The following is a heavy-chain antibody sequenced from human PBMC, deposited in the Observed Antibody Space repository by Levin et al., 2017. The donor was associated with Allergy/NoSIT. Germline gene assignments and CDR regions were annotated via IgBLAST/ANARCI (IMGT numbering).Heavy chain of an antibody. CDR1: GFTFSSYA. CDR3: AKEPSLRGYCSGGSCYGGWFDP. V-gene: IGHV3-23*01. J-gene: IGHJ5*02. D-gene: IGHD2-15*01. Sequence: LSLTCAASGFTFSSYAMSWVRQAPGKGLEWVSAISGSGGSTYYADSVKGRFTISRDNSKNTLYLQMNSLRAEDTAVYYCAKEPSLRGYCSGGSCYGGWFDPWGQGTLVTVSS. CDR2: ISGSGGST.